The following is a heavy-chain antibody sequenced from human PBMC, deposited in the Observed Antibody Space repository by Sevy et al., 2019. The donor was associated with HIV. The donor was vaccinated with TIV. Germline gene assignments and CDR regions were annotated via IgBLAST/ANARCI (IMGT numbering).Heavy chain of an antibody. CDR1: GFTFSSYA. D-gene: IGHD2-15*01. J-gene: IGHJ4*02. Sequence: GGSLRLSCAASGFTFSSYAMHWVRQAPGKGLEWVAVISYDGSNKYYADSVKGRFTISRDNSKNTLYLQMNSLRAEDTAVYYCAGGKVVVVAATRSYSYFDYWGQGTLVTVSS. CDR2: ISYDGSNK. V-gene: IGHV3-30*04. CDR3: AGGKVVVVAATRSYSYFDY.